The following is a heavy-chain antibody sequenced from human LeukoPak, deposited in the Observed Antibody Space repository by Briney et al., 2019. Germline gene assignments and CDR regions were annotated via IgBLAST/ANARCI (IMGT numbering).Heavy chain of an antibody. V-gene: IGHV1-46*01. CDR3: ARDPSDGWCLY. CDR1: GYTFTSYY. D-gene: IGHD6-19*01. Sequence: ASVKVSCKASGYTFTSYYMHWVRQAPGQGLEWMGIINPSGGSTSYAQRFQGRVTMTTDTSTNTACMELRSLTSDDTAMYYCARDPSDGWCLYWGQGTLVTVSS. J-gene: IGHJ4*02. CDR2: INPSGGST.